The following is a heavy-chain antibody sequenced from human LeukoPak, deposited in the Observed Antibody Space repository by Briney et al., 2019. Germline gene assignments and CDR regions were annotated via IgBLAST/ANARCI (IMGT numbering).Heavy chain of an antibody. CDR1: GYTFTSCA. CDR2: INTNTGNP. V-gene: IGHV7-4-1*02. D-gene: IGHD5-24*01. CDR3: ARAERWLQNDY. J-gene: IGHJ4*02. Sequence: ASVKVSCKASGYTFTSCAINWVRQAPGQGLEWLGWINTNTGNPTFAQGFTGRFVFSLDTSVSTAYLRISSLKAEDTAVYYCARAERWLQNDYWGQGTLVTVSS.